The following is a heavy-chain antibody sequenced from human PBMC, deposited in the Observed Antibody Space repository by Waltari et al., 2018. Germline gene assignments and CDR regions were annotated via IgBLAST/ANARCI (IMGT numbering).Heavy chain of an antibody. J-gene: IGHJ6*02. CDR1: GGSFSGYY. D-gene: IGHD3-10*01. V-gene: IGHV4-34*01. Sequence: QVQLQQWGAGLLKPSETLSLTCAVYGGSFSGYYWRWIRQPPGKGLEWIGEINHSGSTNDNPSLKSRVTISVDTSKNQFSLKLSSVTAADTAVYYCARSLITMVRGERYYYGMDVWGQGTTVTVSS. CDR2: INHSGST. CDR3: ARSLITMVRGERYYYGMDV.